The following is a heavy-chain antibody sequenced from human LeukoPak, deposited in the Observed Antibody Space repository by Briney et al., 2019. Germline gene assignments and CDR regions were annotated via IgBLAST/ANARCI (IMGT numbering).Heavy chain of an antibody. CDR3: ARDGYDSSGYYWPLDP. CDR2: ISGSGGST. V-gene: IGHV3-23*01. D-gene: IGHD3-22*01. Sequence: GGSLRLSCAASGFTFSSYAMSWVRQAPGKGLEWVSAISGSGGSTYYADSVKGRFTISRDNSKNSLYLQMNSLRAEDTAVYYCARDGYDSSGYYWPLDPWGQGTLVTVSS. J-gene: IGHJ5*02. CDR1: GFTFSSYA.